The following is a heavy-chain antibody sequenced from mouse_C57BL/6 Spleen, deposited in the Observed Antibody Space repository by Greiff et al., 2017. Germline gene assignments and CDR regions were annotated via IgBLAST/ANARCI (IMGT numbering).Heavy chain of an antibody. CDR3: ERSYDGGDYYAMDY. CDR2: IDPSDSYT. CDR1: GYTFTSYW. Sequence: QVQLQQPGAELVMPGASVKLSCKASGYTFTSYWMHWVKQRPGQGLEWIGEIDPSDSYTNYNQKFKGKSTLTVDKSSSTAYMQLSSLTSEDSAVYYCERSYDGGDYYAMDYWGQGTSVTVSS. V-gene: IGHV1-69*01. J-gene: IGHJ4*01. D-gene: IGHD2-12*01.